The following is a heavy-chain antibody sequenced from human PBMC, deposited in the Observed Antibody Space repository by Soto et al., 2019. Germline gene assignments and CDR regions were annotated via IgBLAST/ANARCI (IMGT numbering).Heavy chain of an antibody. V-gene: IGHV4-4*02. CDR1: VGSFTRNTC. D-gene: IGHD1-7*01. CDR3: ASRDPGTSVDY. Sequence: QVQLQESGPGLVKPSGTLSLTCAVSVGSFTRNTCWTGVPQPPGQGLEWIGEIYRTGSTNYNPSLKSRVTISLDKSENQFSLKVTSLTAADTAVYYCASRDPGTSVDYWGQGTLVTVSS. CDR2: IYRTGST. J-gene: IGHJ4*02.